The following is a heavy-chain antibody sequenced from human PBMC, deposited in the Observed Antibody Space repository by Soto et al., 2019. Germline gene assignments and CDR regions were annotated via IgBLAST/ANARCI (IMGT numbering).Heavy chain of an antibody. CDR1: GFYFNNYG. J-gene: IGHJ4*02. V-gene: IGHV3-21*01. CDR3: AREDSIIIPAVSDF. D-gene: IGHD2-2*01. CDR2: VSKSDYT. Sequence: GGSLRLACEVSGFYFNNYGINWVRQAPGKGLEWVSSVSKSDYTYYSDSVKGRFTISRDNAKNSVSLQMNSLRAEDTAVYYCAREDSIIIPAVSDFWGQGTLVTVSS.